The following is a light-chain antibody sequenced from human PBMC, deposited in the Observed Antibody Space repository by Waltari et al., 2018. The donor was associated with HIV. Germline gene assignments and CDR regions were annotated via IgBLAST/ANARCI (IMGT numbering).Light chain of an antibody. CDR1: NSNIDITF. CDR2: RNE. J-gene: IGLJ3*02. Sequence: QSVLTPPPSASGTPGQRVIVSCSGSNSNIDITFVYWYQPLPGTTPKLLLYRNEQRPAGVPDRCSGSQSGTSASLAISWLQSDDEADYYCAACDDRLRTWMFGGGTKLTVL. CDR3: AACDDRLRTWM. V-gene: IGLV1-47*01.